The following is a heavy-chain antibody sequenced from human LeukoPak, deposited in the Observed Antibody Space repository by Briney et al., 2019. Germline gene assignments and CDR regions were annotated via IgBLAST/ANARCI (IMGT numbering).Heavy chain of an antibody. J-gene: IGHJ4*02. CDR1: GFTFSSYS. V-gene: IGHV3-21*01. Sequence: GGSLRLSCAASGFTFSSYSMNWVRQAPGKGLEWVSSISSSSSYIYYADSVKGRFTISRDNAKNSLYLQMNSLRAEDTAVYYCARDYKESSGYYYVGSYYFDYWGQGTLVTVSS. CDR2: ISSSSSYI. CDR3: ARDYKESSGYYYVGSYYFDY. D-gene: IGHD3-22*01.